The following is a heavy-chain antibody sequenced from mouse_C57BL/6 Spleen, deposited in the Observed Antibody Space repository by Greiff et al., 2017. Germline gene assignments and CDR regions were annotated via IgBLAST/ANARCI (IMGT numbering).Heavy chain of an antibody. CDR2: IDPSDSYT. CDR1: GYTFTSYW. CDR3: ARSKDDYHYFDY. D-gene: IGHD2-4*01. V-gene: IGHV1-59*01. J-gene: IGHJ2*01. Sequence: QVQLQQPGAELVRPGTSVKLSCKASGYTFTSYWMHWVKQRPGQGLEWIGVIDPSDSYTNYNQKFKGKATLTVDTSSSTAYMQLSSLTSEDSAVYDCARSKDDYHYFDYWGQGTTLTVSS.